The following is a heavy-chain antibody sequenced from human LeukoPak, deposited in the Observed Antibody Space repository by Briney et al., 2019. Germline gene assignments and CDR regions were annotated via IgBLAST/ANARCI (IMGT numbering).Heavy chain of an antibody. CDR2: IYYSGST. CDR3: AAEDILTGYYHHNWFDP. V-gene: IGHV4-31*03. Sequence: KASETLSLTCTVSGGSISSGGYYWSWIRQHPGKGLEWIGYIYYSGSTYYNPSLKSRVTISVDTSKNQFSLKLSSVTAADTAVYYCAAEDILTGYYHHNWFDPWGQGTLVTVSS. J-gene: IGHJ5*02. CDR1: GGSISSGGYY. D-gene: IGHD3-9*01.